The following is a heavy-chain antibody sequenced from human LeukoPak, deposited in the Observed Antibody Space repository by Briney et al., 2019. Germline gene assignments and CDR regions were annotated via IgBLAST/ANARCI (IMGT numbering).Heavy chain of an antibody. V-gene: IGHV4-39*01. CDR1: GGSISSSSTYY. CDR2: IYFSGTT. J-gene: IGHJ4*02. Sequence: SETLSLTCTVSGGSISSSSTYYGGGIRQPPGKGLEWIGSIYFSGTTHYNASLQSRVTISVDTSKNQFSLKLSSVTATDTAVYYCARYSSSWIYYFDYWGQGTLVTVSS. D-gene: IGHD6-13*01. CDR3: ARYSSSWIYYFDY.